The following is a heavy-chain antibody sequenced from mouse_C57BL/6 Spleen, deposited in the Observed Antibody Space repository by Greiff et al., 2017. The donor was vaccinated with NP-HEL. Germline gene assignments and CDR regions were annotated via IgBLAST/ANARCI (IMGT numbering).Heavy chain of an antibody. CDR2: IYPRSGNT. CDR1: GYTFTSYG. CDR3: ARDYDYDGEAWFAY. J-gene: IGHJ3*01. D-gene: IGHD2-4*01. V-gene: IGHV1-81*01. Sequence: QVQLKQSGAELARPGASVKLSCKASGYTFTSYGISWVKQRTGQGLEWIGEIYPRSGNTYYNEKFKGKATLTADKSSSTAYMELRSLTSEDSAVYFCARDYDYDGEAWFAYWGQGTLVTVSA.